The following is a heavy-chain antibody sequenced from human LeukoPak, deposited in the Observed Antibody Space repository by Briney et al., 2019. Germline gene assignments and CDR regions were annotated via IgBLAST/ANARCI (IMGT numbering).Heavy chain of an antibody. CDR3: ARGLYDGMDV. CDR2: INPSGGST. J-gene: IGHJ6*02. Sequence: GASVKVSCKASGYTLTSYYMHWVRQAPGQGLEWMGIINPSGGSTSYAQKFQGRVTMARDTSPTTVYMELSSLRSEDTAVYYCARGLYDGMDVWGQGTTVTVSS. V-gene: IGHV1-46*01. CDR1: GYTLTSYY.